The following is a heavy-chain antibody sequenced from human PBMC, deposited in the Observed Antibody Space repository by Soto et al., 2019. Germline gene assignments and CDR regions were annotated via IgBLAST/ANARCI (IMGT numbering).Heavy chain of an antibody. CDR1: GFTFSDYY. CDR3: ASGTNGAFFVY. Sequence: QVQLVESGGGLVKPGGSLRLSCAASGFTFSDYYMSWIRQAPGKGLEWVSYISSRSSTIFYADSVKGRFTISRANVKHSLYLQMNSLRAEDTAVYYCASGTNGAFFVYWGQGIMVTVSS. CDR2: ISSRSSTI. D-gene: IGHD2-8*01. V-gene: IGHV3-11*01. J-gene: IGHJ4*02.